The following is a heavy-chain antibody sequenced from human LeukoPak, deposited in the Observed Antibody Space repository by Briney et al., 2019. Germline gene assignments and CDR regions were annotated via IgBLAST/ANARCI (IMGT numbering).Heavy chain of an antibody. Sequence: PGGTLRLSCAASGFTFSSYGMSWVRQAPGKGLEWVSAISGSGGSTYYADSVKGRSTISRDNSKNTLYLQMNSLRAEDTAVYYCAKDARITMIVVVRGARPYYFDYWGQGTLVTVSS. V-gene: IGHV3-23*01. D-gene: IGHD3-22*01. CDR3: AKDARITMIVVVRGARPYYFDY. CDR2: ISGSGGST. CDR1: GFTFSSYG. J-gene: IGHJ4*02.